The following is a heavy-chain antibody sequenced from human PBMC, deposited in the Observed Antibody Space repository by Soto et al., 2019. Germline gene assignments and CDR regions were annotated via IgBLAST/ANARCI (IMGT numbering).Heavy chain of an antibody. CDR3: ARGWGYDSNDYYYAY. J-gene: IGHJ4*02. CDR2: IIPIFGTA. V-gene: IGHV1-69*01. CDR1: GGTFSRHA. D-gene: IGHD3-22*01. Sequence: HVKLVQSGAEVRKPGSSVKVSCKASGGTFSRHAISWVRQAPGQGLEWMGGIIPIFGTANHAQKFQGRVTIIADEPTSTVYMELSSLRSEDTAMYYCARGWGYDSNDYYYAYWGQGTLAIVSS.